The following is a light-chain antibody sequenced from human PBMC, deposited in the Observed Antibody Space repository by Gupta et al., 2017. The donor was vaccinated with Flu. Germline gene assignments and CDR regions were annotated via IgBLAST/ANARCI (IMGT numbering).Light chain of an antibody. CDR2: NYN. Sequence: SYVLTQSPPVSVAPGQTARIPGGGNNIGSKSVHWYQQKPGQAPVLVVFNYNDRPPGIPARFSVANSGNTATLTIGRVEAGDEADYACQVWDSSSDHPVFGGGTKLTVL. CDR3: QVWDSSSDHPV. CDR1: NIGSKS. V-gene: IGLV3-21*02. J-gene: IGLJ3*02.